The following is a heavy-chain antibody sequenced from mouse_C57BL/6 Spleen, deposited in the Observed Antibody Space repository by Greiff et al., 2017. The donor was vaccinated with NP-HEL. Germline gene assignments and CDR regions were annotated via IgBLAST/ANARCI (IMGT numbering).Heavy chain of an antibody. V-gene: IGHV1-22*01. CDR3: ARSNDGYRYFDY. J-gene: IGHJ2*01. D-gene: IGHD2-3*01. Sequence: EVQLQQSGPELVKPGASVKMSCTASGYTFTDYNMHWVKQTPGKSLEWIGYINTNNGGTSYNQKFKGKATLTVNKSSSTAYMGLRSLTSEDSAVYYCARSNDGYRYFDYWGPGTTLTVSS. CDR2: INTNNGGT. CDR1: GYTFTDYN.